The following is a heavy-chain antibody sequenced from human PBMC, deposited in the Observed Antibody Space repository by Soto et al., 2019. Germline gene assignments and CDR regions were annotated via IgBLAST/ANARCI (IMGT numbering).Heavy chain of an antibody. CDR1: GGTFSSYT. CDR3: AGDGTLYDRRGDCYRC. V-gene: IGHV1-69*01. D-gene: IGHD3-22*01. J-gene: IGHJ4*02. Sequence: QVQLVQSGAEVKKPGSSVKVSCKASGGTFSSYTITWVRQAPGQGLEWMGGITPMFGTPNYAQNFRGRVTMTADEAASPAYMGLESLRSEDTAMDFCAGDGTLYDRRGDCYRCWGQGTLGTVAT. CDR2: ITPMFGTP.